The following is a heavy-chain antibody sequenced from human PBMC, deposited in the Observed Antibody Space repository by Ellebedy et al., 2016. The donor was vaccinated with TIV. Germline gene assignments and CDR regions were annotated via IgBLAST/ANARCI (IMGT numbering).Heavy chain of an antibody. CDR2: ISGSDGST. CDR3: AKIGQLVLGAFDI. V-gene: IGHV3-23*01. J-gene: IGHJ3*02. CDR1: GLTFNGHA. D-gene: IGHD6-13*01. Sequence: GGSLRLXXAASGLTFNGHAMSWVRQAPGKGLEWVSAISGSDGSTYYADSVKGRFTIFRDNSKNTVYLQMNSLRAGDTAIYYCAKIGQLVLGAFDIWGQGTMVTVSS.